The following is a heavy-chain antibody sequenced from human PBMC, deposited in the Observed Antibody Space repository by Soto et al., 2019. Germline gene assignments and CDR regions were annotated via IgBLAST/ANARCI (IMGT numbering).Heavy chain of an antibody. CDR3: ARGSGDNWDYEAY. J-gene: IGHJ4*02. CDR2: IYTSGNT. Sequence: SETLSLTCTVSGGSISSYHWSWIRQSAGKGLEWIGRIYTSGNTNYNPSLKSRVTVSIDTSKNQFFLTVNSVTAADSAVYYCARGSGDNWDYEAYWGQGTPVTVSS. V-gene: IGHV4-4*07. D-gene: IGHD1-7*01. CDR1: GGSISSYH.